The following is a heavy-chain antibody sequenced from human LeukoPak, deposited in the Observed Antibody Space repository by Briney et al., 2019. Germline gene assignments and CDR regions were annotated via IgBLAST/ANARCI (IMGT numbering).Heavy chain of an antibody. CDR1: GYAFTNYY. D-gene: IGHD4-11*01. V-gene: IGHV1-46*01. CDR2: ISPSGADT. Sequence: GASVKVSCKASGYAFTNYYMHWVRQAPGQGLEWMGIISPSGADTIYAQKFQGRVTMTRDTSTSTLYMELISLRSEDTAVYYCARGLFCATSNCRYFDYWGQGTLVTVSS. CDR3: ARGLFCATSNCRYFDY. J-gene: IGHJ4*02.